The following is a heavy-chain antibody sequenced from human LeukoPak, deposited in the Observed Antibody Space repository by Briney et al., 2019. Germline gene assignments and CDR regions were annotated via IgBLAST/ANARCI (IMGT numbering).Heavy chain of an antibody. Sequence: SETLSLTCTVSSGSFSSGDYYWTWIRQPPGKGLEWIGYIYYSGTTYYNPSLKSRLTISIDTSKNRLSLKLTSVTAADTAVYYCARDSVLTQDAFDIWGQGTMVTISS. CDR3: ARDSVLTQDAFDI. CDR2: IYYSGTT. CDR1: SGSFSSGDYY. J-gene: IGHJ3*02. D-gene: IGHD5/OR15-5a*01. V-gene: IGHV4-30-4*08.